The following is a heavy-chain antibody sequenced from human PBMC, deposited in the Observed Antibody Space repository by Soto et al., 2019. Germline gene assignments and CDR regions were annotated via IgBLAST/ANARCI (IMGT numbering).Heavy chain of an antibody. J-gene: IGHJ6*02. CDR3: ARDSEIMDLGSYYYYGMEA. V-gene: IGHV1-46*01. CDR2: INPSGGST. CDR1: GYTFTSYY. D-gene: IGHD3-10*01. Sequence: QVQLVQSGAEVKKPGASVKVSCKASGYTFTSYYMHWVRQAPGQGLECMGIINPSGGSTSYAQKLQGTVTMTREASTSTVYMELSRLRSEDTAVYYCARDSEIMDLGSYYYYGMEAWGQGTTVTVCS.